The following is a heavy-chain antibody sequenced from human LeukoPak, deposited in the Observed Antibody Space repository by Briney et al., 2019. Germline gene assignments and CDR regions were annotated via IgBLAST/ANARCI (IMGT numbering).Heavy chain of an antibody. CDR3: ASQKKRTTAFDY. V-gene: IGHV4-4*07. CDR1: GGSISSYY. CDR2: IYTSGST. D-gene: IGHD4-11*01. Sequence: SETLSLTCTVSGGSISSYYWSWIRQPAGKGLEWIGRIYTSGSTNYNPSLKSRVTMSVDTSKNQFSLKLSSVTAADTAVYYCASQKKRTTAFDYWGQGTLVTVSS. J-gene: IGHJ4*02.